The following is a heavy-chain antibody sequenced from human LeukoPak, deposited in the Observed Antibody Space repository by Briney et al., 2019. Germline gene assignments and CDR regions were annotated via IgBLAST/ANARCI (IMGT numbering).Heavy chain of an antibody. D-gene: IGHD5-12*01. CDR3: ARMWMPYDNWFDP. CDR1: GYSISSGYY. Sequence: SETLSLTCTVSGYSISSGYYWGWIRQPPGKGLEWIGSIYHSGSTYYNPSLKSRVTIVVDTSKNQFSLKLSSVTAADTAVYYCARMWMPYDNWFDPWGQGTLVTVSS. J-gene: IGHJ5*02. V-gene: IGHV4-38-2*02. CDR2: IYHSGST.